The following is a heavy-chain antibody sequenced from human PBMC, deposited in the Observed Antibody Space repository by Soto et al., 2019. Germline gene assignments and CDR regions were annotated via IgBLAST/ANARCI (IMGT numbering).Heavy chain of an antibody. D-gene: IGHD4-17*01. CDR2: IIPIFGTA. J-gene: IGHJ5*02. V-gene: IGHV1-69*01. CDR1: GGTFSSYA. Sequence: QVQLVQSGAEVKKPGSSVKVSCKASGGTFSSYAISWVRQAPGQGLEWMGGIIPIFGTANYAQKFQGRVTITADESTSTAYMELSSLRSEGTAVYYCARGAPTTVVTPGGWFDPWGQGTLVTVSS. CDR3: ARGAPTTVVTPGGWFDP.